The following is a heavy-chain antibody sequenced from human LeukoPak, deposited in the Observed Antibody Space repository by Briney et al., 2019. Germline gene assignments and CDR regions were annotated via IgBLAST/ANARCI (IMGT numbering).Heavy chain of an antibody. J-gene: IGHJ4*02. D-gene: IGHD6-13*01. CDR3: AKDRTLSSSWARLDY. CDR2: IYGGGTT. CDR1: GFTVSSNS. V-gene: IGHV3-66*01. Sequence: PGGSLRLSCAASGFTVSSNSMSWVRQAPGKGLEWVSVIYGGGTTYYADSVKGRFTISKDNSKNTLYLQMNSLRAEDTAVYYCAKDRTLSSSWARLDYWGQGTLVTVPS.